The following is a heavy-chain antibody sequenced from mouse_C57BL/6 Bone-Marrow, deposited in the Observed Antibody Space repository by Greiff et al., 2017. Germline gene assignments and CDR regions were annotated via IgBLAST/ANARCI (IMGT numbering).Heavy chain of an antibody. J-gene: IGHJ3*01. CDR2: IWSGGST. CDR3: ASRLGCAY. CDR1: GFSLTSYG. D-gene: IGHD3-1*01. V-gene: IGHV2-4*01. Sequence: VKLVESGPGLVQPSQSLSITCTVSGFSLTSYGVHWVRQPPGKGLEWLGVIWSGGSTDYNAAFISRLSISKDNSKSQVFFKMNSLQADDTAIYYCASRLGCAYWGQGTLVTVSA.